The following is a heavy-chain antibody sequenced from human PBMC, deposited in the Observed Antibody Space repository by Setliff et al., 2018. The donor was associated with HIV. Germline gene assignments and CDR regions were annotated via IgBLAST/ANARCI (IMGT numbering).Heavy chain of an antibody. CDR2: IYPGDSDT. CDR3: ARHAYGCSNGICYMSDY. J-gene: IGHJ4*02. D-gene: IGHD2-8*01. V-gene: IGHV5-51*01. CDR1: GYNFTSFW. Sequence: PGASLKISCQVSGYNFTSFWIGWVRQMHGKGLEWMGIIYPGDSDTSYSPSFQGQVSISVDKSVSTAYLQWSSLRASDTAMYYCARHAYGCSNGICYMSDYWGQGTLVTVSS.